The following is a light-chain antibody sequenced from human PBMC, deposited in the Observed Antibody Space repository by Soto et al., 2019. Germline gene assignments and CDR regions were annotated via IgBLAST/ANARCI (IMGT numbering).Light chain of an antibody. J-gene: IGLJ1*01. CDR1: SSDVGSYTL. V-gene: IGLV2-23*02. CDR3: WSYAGSFTYV. Sequence: QPVLTQPASVSGAPGQSITISCTGSSSDVGSYTLVSWYQQHPGKVPKLMIYEVSKLPSGVSVRFSGSRSGNTASLTISGLQAEDEADYFCWSYAGSFTYVFGTGTKVTVL. CDR2: EVS.